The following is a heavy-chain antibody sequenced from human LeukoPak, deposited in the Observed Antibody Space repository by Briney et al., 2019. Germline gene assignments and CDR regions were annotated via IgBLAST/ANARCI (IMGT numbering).Heavy chain of an antibody. CDR2: INHSGST. Sequence: NPSETLSLTCTVSGGSISSYYWSWIRQPPGKGLEWIGEINHSGSTNYNPSLKSRVTISVDTSKNQFSLKLSSVTAADTAVYYCARDRYVGAFDIWGQGTMVTVSS. CDR1: GGSISSYY. CDR3: ARDRYVGAFDI. V-gene: IGHV4-34*01. D-gene: IGHD5-12*01. J-gene: IGHJ3*02.